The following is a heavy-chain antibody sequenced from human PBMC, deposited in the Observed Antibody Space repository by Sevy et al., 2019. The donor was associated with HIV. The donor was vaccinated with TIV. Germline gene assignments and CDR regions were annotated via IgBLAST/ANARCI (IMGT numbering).Heavy chain of an antibody. Sequence: ASVKVSCKASGYTFTGYYMHWVRQAPGQGLEWMGWINPNSGGTNYAQKFHGRVTMTRDTSISTAYMELSRLRSDDTAVYYCARDHYYDSSGLPRDYWGQGTLVTVSS. D-gene: IGHD3-22*01. CDR2: INPNSGGT. CDR1: GYTFTGYY. CDR3: ARDHYYDSSGLPRDY. J-gene: IGHJ4*02. V-gene: IGHV1-2*02.